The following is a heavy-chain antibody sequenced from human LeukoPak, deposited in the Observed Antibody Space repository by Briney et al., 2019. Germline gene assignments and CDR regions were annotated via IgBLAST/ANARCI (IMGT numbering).Heavy chain of an antibody. CDR1: GFTFSSYA. Sequence: GGSLRLSCAASGFTFSSYAMSWVRQAPGKGLDWVSAISGSGGSTYYADSVKGRFTISRDNSKNTLYLQMNSLRAEDTAVYYCATSTYYDFWSGYYPDAFDIWGQGTMVTVSS. D-gene: IGHD3-3*01. CDR2: ISGSGGST. J-gene: IGHJ3*02. V-gene: IGHV3-23*01. CDR3: ATSTYYDFWSGYYPDAFDI.